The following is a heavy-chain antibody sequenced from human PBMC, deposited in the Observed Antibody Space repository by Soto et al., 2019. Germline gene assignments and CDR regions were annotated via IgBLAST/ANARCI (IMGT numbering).Heavy chain of an antibody. CDR2: IIPIFGTA. CDR1: GGTFSSYA. J-gene: IGHJ6*02. V-gene: IGHV1-69*13. D-gene: IGHD2-2*01. CDR3: ARGRGIVVVPTNYYYGMDV. Sequence: RASVKVSCKASGGTFSSYAISWVRQAPGQGLEWMGGIIPIFGTANYAQKFQGRVTITADESTSTAYMELSSLRSEDTAVYYCARGRGIVVVPTNYYYGMDVWGQGTTVTVSS.